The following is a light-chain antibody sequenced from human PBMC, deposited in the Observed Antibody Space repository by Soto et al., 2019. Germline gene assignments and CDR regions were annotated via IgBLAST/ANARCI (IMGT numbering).Light chain of an antibody. V-gene: IGLV2-18*02. Sequence: QSALTQPPSVSGSPGQSVTISCTGTSSDVGNYNRVSWYQQPPGTAPKVIIYEVSNRPSGVPDRFSGSKSGNTASLTISGLQAEDEADYYCSSYTSSSTYVFGTGTKLTFL. CDR2: EVS. CDR1: SSDVGNYNR. CDR3: SSYTSSSTYV. J-gene: IGLJ1*01.